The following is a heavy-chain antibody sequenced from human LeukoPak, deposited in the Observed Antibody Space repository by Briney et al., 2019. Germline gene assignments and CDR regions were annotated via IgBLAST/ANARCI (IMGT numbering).Heavy chain of an antibody. Sequence: ASVKVSCKASGYTFTGYLVHWVRQAPGQGLEWMGWINPNSGDTNYAQKFQGRVTMTSDTSVSTAYMELSSLTSDDTAIYYCARVNAYNFDYWGQGTLVAVSS. J-gene: IGHJ4*02. V-gene: IGHV1-2*02. CDR1: GYTFTGYL. CDR2: INPNSGDT. D-gene: IGHD5-24*01. CDR3: ARVNAYNFDY.